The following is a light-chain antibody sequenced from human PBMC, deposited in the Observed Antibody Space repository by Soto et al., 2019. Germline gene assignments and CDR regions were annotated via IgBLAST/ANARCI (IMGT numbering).Light chain of an antibody. J-gene: IGKJ2*01. CDR3: QQCDKWPRT. CDR2: GAS. Sequence: EIVLTQSPATLSLSPGERATLSCRASQSVGSCLAWYQHKPGQAPRLLIYGASNRATDIPGRFSGRGSGTDFTLTISSLESGDSAVYYCQQCDKWPRTFGQGTKLEIK. CDR1: QSVGSC. V-gene: IGKV3-11*01.